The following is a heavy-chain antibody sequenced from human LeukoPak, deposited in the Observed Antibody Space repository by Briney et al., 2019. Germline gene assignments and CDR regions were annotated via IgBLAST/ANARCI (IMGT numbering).Heavy chain of an antibody. Sequence: GGSLRLSCAASGFTFSSYAMHWVRQAPGKGLLWVTVISYDGINKYYADSVKGRFTISRDNSKNTVYLQMNSLRGEDTAVYYGARGRNVDTSMVNDYWGQGTLVTVSS. CDR3: ARGRNVDTSMVNDY. J-gene: IGHJ4*02. CDR1: GFTFSSYA. V-gene: IGHV3-30*01. CDR2: ISYDGINK. D-gene: IGHD5-18*01.